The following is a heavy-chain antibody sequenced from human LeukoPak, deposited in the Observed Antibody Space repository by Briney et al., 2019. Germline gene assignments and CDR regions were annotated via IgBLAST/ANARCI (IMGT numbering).Heavy chain of an antibody. D-gene: IGHD3-10*01. CDR1: GFTFSSYG. CDR3: ANMYYYGSGLDY. J-gene: IGHJ4*02. CDR2: IRYDGSNK. V-gene: IGHV3-30*02. Sequence: GGSLRLSCAASGFTFSSYGMHWVRQAPGKGLEWVAFIRYDGSNKYYADSVKGRFTISKDNSKNTLYLQMNSLRAEDTAVYYCANMYYYGSGLDYWGQGTLVTVSS.